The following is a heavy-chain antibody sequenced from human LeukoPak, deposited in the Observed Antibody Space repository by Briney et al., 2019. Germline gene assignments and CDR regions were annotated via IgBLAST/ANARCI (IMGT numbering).Heavy chain of an antibody. D-gene: IGHD3-9*01. CDR3: ARGLQKIFWGAFDI. CDR1: GYTFTGYY. J-gene: IGHJ3*02. Sequence: ASVKVSCKASGYTFTGYYMHWVRQAPGQGLEWMGRINPNSGGTNYAQKFQGRVTMTRDTSISTAYVELSRLRSDDTAVYYCARGLQKIFWGAFDIWGQGTMVTVSS. V-gene: IGHV1-2*06. CDR2: INPNSGGT.